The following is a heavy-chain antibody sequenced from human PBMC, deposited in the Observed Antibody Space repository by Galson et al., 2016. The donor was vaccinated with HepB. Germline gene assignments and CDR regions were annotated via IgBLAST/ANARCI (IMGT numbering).Heavy chain of an antibody. CDR2: IRPGVSTT. CDR3: ARATDGNFFFDY. D-gene: IGHD5-24*01. J-gene: IGHJ4*02. V-gene: IGHV5-51*01. CDR1: GYSLSNYW. Sequence: QSGAEVKKPGDSLKISCQASGYSLSNYWIGWVRQLPGKGLEWMGLIRPGVSTTYYRPSLQGQVTISADKSLFTAYLQWSNLRASDSGLYYCARATDGNFFFDYWAQGTLVTVSS.